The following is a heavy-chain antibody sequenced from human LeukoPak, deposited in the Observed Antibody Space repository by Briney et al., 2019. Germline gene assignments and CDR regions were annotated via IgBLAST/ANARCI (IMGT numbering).Heavy chain of an antibody. Sequence: GGSLRLSCAASGFTFNNYWMSWVRQAPGKGLEWVANIKQDGSEKYYVDSVKGRFTISRDNAKNSLYLQMNSLRAEDTAVYYCAKDRYCSSTSCSFGTTWFDPWGQGTLVTVSS. CDR2: IKQDGSEK. J-gene: IGHJ5*02. CDR1: GFTFNNYW. CDR3: AKDRYCSSTSCSFGTTWFDP. V-gene: IGHV3-7*01. D-gene: IGHD2-2*01.